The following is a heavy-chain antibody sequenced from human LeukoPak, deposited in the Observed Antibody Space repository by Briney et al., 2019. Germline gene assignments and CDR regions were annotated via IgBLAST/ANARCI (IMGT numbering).Heavy chain of an antibody. Sequence: SETLSLTCSVSGASISSNNYFWGWIRQPPGKGLEWIGSTPYGGTTYYSPSLKSRVTISVDTSKTQFSLKVRSVTAADTAVYYCARHLRPKSVAAGFDYWGQGILVTVSS. V-gene: IGHV4-39*01. J-gene: IGHJ4*02. D-gene: IGHD6-13*01. CDR2: TPYGGTT. CDR1: GASISSNNYF. CDR3: ARHLRPKSVAAGFDY.